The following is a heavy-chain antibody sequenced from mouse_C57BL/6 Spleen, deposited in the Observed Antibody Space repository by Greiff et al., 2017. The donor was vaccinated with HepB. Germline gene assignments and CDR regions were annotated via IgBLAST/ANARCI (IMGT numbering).Heavy chain of an antibody. D-gene: IGHD1-1*01. Sequence: VQLQQSGAELVKPGASVKVSCKASGYTFTSYWMHWVKQRPGQGLEWIGRIHPSDSDTNYNQKFKGKATLTVDKTSSTAYMQLSSLSSWDSAVYYCALGSSYVGGMDYWGQGTSVTVSS. CDR1: GYTFTSYW. CDR3: ALGSSYVGGMDY. V-gene: IGHV1-74*01. J-gene: IGHJ4*01. CDR2: IHPSDSDT.